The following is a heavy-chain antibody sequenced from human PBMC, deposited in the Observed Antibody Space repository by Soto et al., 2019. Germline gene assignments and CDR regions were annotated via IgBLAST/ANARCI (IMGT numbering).Heavy chain of an antibody. D-gene: IGHD2-2*01. CDR3: ASPSSAYCSDTRCYVATFLY. CDR1: ITNIYY. Sequence: SETLSLTCAVSITNIYYFGWIRQPPGKGLEWIGSIYHSGSTYYNPSLKSRVTISVETSRNQFSLKLRSVTAADTAVYFCASPSSAYCSDTRCYVATFLYWGPGIMVTVSS. J-gene: IGHJ4*02. V-gene: IGHV4-38-2*01. CDR2: IYHSGST.